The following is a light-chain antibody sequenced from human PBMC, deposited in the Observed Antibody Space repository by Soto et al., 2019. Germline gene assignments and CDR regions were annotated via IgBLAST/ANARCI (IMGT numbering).Light chain of an antibody. CDR2: EVS. CDR1: SSDVGGYNY. Sequence: QSALTQPASVSGSPGQSITISCTGTSSDVGGYNYVSWYQQHPGKAPKLMIYEVSNRPSGVSNRFSGSKSGNTASLTISGLQAEDEADYYCSSYKSSTFYVFGPGTKLTVL. V-gene: IGLV2-14*01. J-gene: IGLJ1*01. CDR3: SSYKSSTFYV.